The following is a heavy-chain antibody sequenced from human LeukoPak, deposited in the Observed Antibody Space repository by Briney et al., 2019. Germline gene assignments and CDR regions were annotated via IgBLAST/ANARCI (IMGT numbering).Heavy chain of an antibody. J-gene: IGHJ4*02. D-gene: IGHD5-18*01. CDR3: ARDKSGRNSYEFDY. V-gene: IGHV3-48*03. CDR1: GFTFSSYE. Sequence: EGSLRLSCAASGFTFSSYEMNWVRQAAGKGLEWVSYISSSGSTIYYADSVKGRFTISRDNAKNSLYLQMNSLRAEDTAVYYCARDKSGRNSYEFDYWGQGTLVTVSS. CDR2: ISSSGSTI.